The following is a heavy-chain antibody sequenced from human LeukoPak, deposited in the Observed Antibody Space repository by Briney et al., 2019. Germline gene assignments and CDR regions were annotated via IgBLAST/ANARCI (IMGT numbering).Heavy chain of an antibody. D-gene: IGHD3-10*01. V-gene: IGHV3-30*02. CDR3: AKDRFRMTYAFDI. J-gene: IGHJ3*02. Sequence: GGSLRLSCAASGFTFSSYGMHWVRQAPGKGLEWVAFIRYDGSNKYYADSVKGRFTISRDNSKNTLYLQMNSLRAEDTAVYYCAKDRFRMTYAFDIWGQGTMVTVSS. CDR2: IRYDGSNK. CDR1: GFTFSSYG.